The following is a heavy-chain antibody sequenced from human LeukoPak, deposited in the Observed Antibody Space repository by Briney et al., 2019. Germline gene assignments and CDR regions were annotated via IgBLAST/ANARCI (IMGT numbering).Heavy chain of an antibody. Sequence: GGSLRLSCAASGFTFSSYAMSWVRQAPGKGLEWVSAISGSGGSTYYADSVKGRFTISRDNSKNTLYLQMNSLRAEDTAVYYCASDPDYYDSSGYYDYWGQGTLVTVSS. J-gene: IGHJ4*02. CDR2: ISGSGGST. V-gene: IGHV3-23*01. D-gene: IGHD3-22*01. CDR1: GFTFSSYA. CDR3: ASDPDYYDSSGYYDY.